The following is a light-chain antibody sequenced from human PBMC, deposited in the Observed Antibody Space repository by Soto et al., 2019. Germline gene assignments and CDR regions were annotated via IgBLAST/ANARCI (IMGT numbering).Light chain of an antibody. CDR3: LRHDLYPWT. CDR2: AAS. J-gene: IGKJ1*01. Sequence: IQMTQSPSSLSASVRDRVTITCRASQDIGNDLGWYQQKPGKAPNLLIYAASSLRSGVPSRFSGSGSGTHFTLTINSLQAEDSATYFCLRHDLYPWTFGQGTKVEFK. CDR1: QDIGND. V-gene: IGKV1-6*02.